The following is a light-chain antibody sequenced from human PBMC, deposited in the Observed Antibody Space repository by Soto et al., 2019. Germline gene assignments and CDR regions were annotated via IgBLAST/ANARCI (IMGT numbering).Light chain of an antibody. Sequence: DIQLTQSPSFLSASVGDRVTITCRASQGISNYLDWYQQNPGKAPTLLIYDASTLETGVPSRFSGSGSGTEFTLTISSLQPEDIATYYCQQLDSLPITFGEGTRLEIK. J-gene: IGKJ4*01. CDR2: DAS. CDR1: QGISNY. V-gene: IGKV1-33*01. CDR3: QQLDSLPIT.